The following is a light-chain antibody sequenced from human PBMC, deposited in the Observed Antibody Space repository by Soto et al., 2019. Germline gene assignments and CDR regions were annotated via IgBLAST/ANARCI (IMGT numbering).Light chain of an antibody. CDR1: QSVSSY. CDR3: MQYNKWPLRT. CDR2: AAS. V-gene: IGKV3-15*01. Sequence: EIVLTQSPATLSLSPGERATLSCRASQSVSSYLAWYQQKPGQAPRLLIYAASTRATGVPGRFSGSGSGTEFTLTINSLQSEDFGVYFCMQYNKWPLRTFGQGTKVDIK. J-gene: IGKJ1*01.